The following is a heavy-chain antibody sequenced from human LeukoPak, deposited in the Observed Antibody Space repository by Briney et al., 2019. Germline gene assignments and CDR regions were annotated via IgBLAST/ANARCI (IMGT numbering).Heavy chain of an antibody. J-gene: IGHJ4*02. CDR1: GYTFNTYG. V-gene: IGHV1-18*01. CDR2: ISPYNGDT. Sequence: ASVKVSCRASGYTFNTYGVTWVRQVPGQGFEWMGWISPYNGDTNYAQKFQGRVTMTTDTLTSTVFMELRSLRSDDTAVCFCARGGLSGIYGIDYWGQGTLVTVSS. CDR3: ARGGLSGIYGIDY. D-gene: IGHD1-26*01.